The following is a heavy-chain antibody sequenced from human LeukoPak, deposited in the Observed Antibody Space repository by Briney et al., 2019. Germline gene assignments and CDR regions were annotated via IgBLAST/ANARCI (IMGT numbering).Heavy chain of an antibody. CDR3: ATAYYDYVWGSYRQGDY. CDR1: GGSFSGYY. CDR2: INHSGST. D-gene: IGHD3-16*02. Sequence: SETLSLTCAVYGGSFSGYYWSWIRQPPGKGLEWIGEINHSGSTNYNPSLKSRVTISVDTSKNQFSLKLSSVTAADTAVYYCATAYYDYVWGSYRQGDYWGQGTLVTVSS. J-gene: IGHJ4*02. V-gene: IGHV4-34*01.